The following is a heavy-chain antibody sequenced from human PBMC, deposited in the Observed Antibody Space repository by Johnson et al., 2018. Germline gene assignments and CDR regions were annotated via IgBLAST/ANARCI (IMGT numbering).Heavy chain of an antibody. CDR2: ISHDGIYK. CDR1: GFTFSGPA. Sequence: QVQLVESGGGVVQPGRSLGLSCAASGFTFSGPAMHWVRQGPGKGLEWVAVISHDGIYKYYADSVEGRFSISRENSRNTLYLQMNSLRAEDTAIYYCARELAVAGPGNWFDPWGQGTLVTVSS. V-gene: IGHV3-30-3*01. CDR3: ARELAVAGPGNWFDP. J-gene: IGHJ5*02. D-gene: IGHD6-19*01.